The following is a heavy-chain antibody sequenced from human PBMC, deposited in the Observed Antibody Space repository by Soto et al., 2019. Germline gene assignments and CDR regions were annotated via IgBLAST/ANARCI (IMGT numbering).Heavy chain of an antibody. Sequence: KTSETLSLTCTVSGGSISSGGYYWSWIRQHPGKGLEWIGYIYYSGSTYYNPSLKSRVTISVDTSKNQFSLKLSSVTAADTAVYYCAGGITGTTLAVDYWGQGTLVTVSS. V-gene: IGHV4-31*03. CDR2: IYYSGST. D-gene: IGHD1-7*01. CDR3: AGGITGTTLAVDY. J-gene: IGHJ4*02. CDR1: GGSISSGGYY.